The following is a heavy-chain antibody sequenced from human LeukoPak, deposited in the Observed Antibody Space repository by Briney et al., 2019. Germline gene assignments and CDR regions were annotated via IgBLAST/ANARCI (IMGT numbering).Heavy chain of an antibody. CDR3: AKEITIFGVVTSAGNFGY. Sequence: GGSLRLSCAASGFTFDDYAMHWVRQAPGKGLEWVSGISWNSGSIGYADSVKGRFTISRDNAKNSLYLQMNSLRAEDTALYYCAKEITIFGVVTSAGNFGYWGQGTLVTVSS. V-gene: IGHV3-9*01. CDR1: GFTFDDYA. CDR2: ISWNSGSI. J-gene: IGHJ4*02. D-gene: IGHD3-3*01.